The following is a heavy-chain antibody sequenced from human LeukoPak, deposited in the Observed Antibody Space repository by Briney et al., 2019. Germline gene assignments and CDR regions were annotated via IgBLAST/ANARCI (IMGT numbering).Heavy chain of an antibody. CDR2: IKQDGSEK. D-gene: IGHD3-22*01. V-gene: IGHV3-7*01. J-gene: IGHJ4*02. CDR1: GFTFSSYW. CDR3: ARVNYYDSSGYYYEDDY. Sequence: GGSLRLSCAASGFTFSSYWMSWVRQAPGKGLEWVANIKQDGSEKYYVDSVKGRFTISRDNAKNSLYLQMNSLRAEDTAVYYRARVNYYDSSGYYYEDDYWGQGTLVTVSS.